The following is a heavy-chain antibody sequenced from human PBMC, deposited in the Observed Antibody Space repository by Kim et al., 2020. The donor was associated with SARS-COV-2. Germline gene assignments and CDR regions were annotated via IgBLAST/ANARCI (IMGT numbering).Heavy chain of an antibody. Sequence: DSVKGRFTISRDNSKNTLYLQMNSLRAEDTAVYYCAKVEAAAGRVYYFDYWGQGTLVTVSS. D-gene: IGHD6-13*01. J-gene: IGHJ4*02. V-gene: IGHV3-23*01. CDR3: AKVEAAAGRVYYFDY.